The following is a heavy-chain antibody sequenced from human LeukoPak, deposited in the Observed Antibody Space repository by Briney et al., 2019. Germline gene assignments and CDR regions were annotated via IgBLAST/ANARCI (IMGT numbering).Heavy chain of an antibody. V-gene: IGHV1-69-2*01. CDR2: VDPENRET. CDR1: GYTFTDSY. CDR3: ATALFSSSWYSPFDY. D-gene: IGHD6-13*01. J-gene: IGHJ4*02. Sequence: ATVKISCKASGYTFTDSYLHWVQQAPGKGLELMGRVDPENRETLYEEKFQGRVTMTEDTSTDTAYMELSSLRSEDTAVYYCATALFSSSWYSPFDYWGQGTLVTVSS.